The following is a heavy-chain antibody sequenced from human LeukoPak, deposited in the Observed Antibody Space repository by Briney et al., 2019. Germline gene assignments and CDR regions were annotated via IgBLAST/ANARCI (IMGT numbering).Heavy chain of an antibody. J-gene: IGHJ4*02. CDR2: TIPIFGTA. CDR3: ASNYYDSSGYYRDY. D-gene: IGHD3-22*01. Sequence: GASVKVPCKPSGATFSSYAFSWVHQAPGQGLEWRGGTIPIFGTANYAQKFQGRVTITADESTSTAYMELRSLRSEDTAVYYCASNYYDSSGYYRDYWGQGTLVTVSS. V-gene: IGHV1-69*13. CDR1: GATFSSYA.